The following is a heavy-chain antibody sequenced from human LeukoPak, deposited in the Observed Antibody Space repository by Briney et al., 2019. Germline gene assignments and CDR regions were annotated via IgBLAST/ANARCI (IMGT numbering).Heavy chain of an antibody. D-gene: IGHD3-3*01. V-gene: IGHV3-21*04. CDR2: ISGSSSYI. CDR3: AKRVLTYYDFWSALGSHDY. Sequence: GGSLRLSCAASGFTFSSCSVTWVRQAPGKGLEWVSSISGSSSYIYYADSVKGRFTISRDNSKNTLYLQMNSLRAEDTAVYYCAKRVLTYYDFWSALGSHDYWGQGTLVTVSS. J-gene: IGHJ4*02. CDR1: GFTFSSCS.